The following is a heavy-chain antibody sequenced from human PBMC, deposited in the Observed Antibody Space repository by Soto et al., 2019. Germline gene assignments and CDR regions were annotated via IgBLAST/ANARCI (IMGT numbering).Heavy chain of an antibody. D-gene: IGHD1-26*01. J-gene: IGHJ3*02. CDR2: IYHSGST. CDR3: ARDLYSGSYPDAFDI. CDR1: GGSISSSNW. Sequence: QVQLQESGPGLVKPSGTLSLTCAVSGGSISSSNWWSWVRQPPGKGLEWIGEIYHSGSTNYNPSLKSRVNISVDKSKNQFSMKLSSVTAADTAVYYCARDLYSGSYPDAFDIWGQGTMVTVSS. V-gene: IGHV4-4*02.